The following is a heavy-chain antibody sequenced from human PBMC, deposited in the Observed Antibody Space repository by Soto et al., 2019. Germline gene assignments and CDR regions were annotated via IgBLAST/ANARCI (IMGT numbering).Heavy chain of an antibody. CDR1: GFTFDDYA. V-gene: IGHV3-9*01. CDR2: ISWNSGSI. Sequence: EVQLVESGGGLVQPGRSLRLSCAASGFTFDDYAMHWVRQAPGKGLEWVSGISWNSGSIGYADSVKGRFTISRDNAKNSLYLQMSSLRAEDTALYYCAKDGAYCGGDCYSGAEYFQHWGQGTLVTVSS. D-gene: IGHD2-21*01. J-gene: IGHJ1*01. CDR3: AKDGAYCGGDCYSGAEYFQH.